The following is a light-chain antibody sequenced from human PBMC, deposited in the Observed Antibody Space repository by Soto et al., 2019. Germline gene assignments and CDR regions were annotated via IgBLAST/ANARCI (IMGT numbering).Light chain of an antibody. CDR2: DAS. Sequence: DIQMTQSPSSLSASVGDRITITCQASQDISNRLNWYHQKPGKAPNLLIYDASNLAAGVPSGFSGSGSGTDFTFTISSLQPEDIGTYYCQHCFTVPYTFGQGTKLGIK. V-gene: IGKV1-33*01. CDR3: QHCFTVPYT. J-gene: IGKJ2*01. CDR1: QDISNR.